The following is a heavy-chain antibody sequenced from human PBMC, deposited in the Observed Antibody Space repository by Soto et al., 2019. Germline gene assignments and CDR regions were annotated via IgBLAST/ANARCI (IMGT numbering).Heavy chain of an antibody. CDR3: ARVARYCSGGSCYSNFDY. J-gene: IGHJ4*02. CDR1: GFTFSDYY. CDR2: ISSSSSYT. D-gene: IGHD2-15*01. Sequence: TGGSLRLSCAASGFTFSDYYMSWIRQAPGKGLEWVSYISSSSSYTNYADSVKGRFTISRDNAKNSLYLQMNSLRAEDTAVYYCARVARYCSGGSCYSNFDYWGQGTLVTVSS. V-gene: IGHV3-11*06.